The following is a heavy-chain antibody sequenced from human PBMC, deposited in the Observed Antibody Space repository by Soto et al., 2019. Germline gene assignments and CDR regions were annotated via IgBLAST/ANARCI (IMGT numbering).Heavy chain of an antibody. CDR3: ARAVAVAADVDY. Sequence: QVQLVQSGAEEKKPGASVKVSCKASGYTFTGYAMHWVRQAPGQRLEWMGWINAGNGNTKYSQKFQGRVTITRDTTASTAYMELSSLRSDDTAVYYCARAVAVAADVDYWGQVTLVTVAS. CDR2: INAGNGNT. J-gene: IGHJ4*02. V-gene: IGHV1-3*05. D-gene: IGHD6-19*01. CDR1: GYTFTGYA.